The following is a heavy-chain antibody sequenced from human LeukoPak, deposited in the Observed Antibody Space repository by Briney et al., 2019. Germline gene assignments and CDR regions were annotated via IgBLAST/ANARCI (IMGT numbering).Heavy chain of an antibody. J-gene: IGHJ4*02. CDR3: AKSGSGWYYFDY. CDR1: GFTFDDYA. Sequence: SGGSLRLSXAASGFTFDDYAMHWVRQSPGKGLEWVSGISWNSGSICYADSVKGRFTISRDNAKNSLYLQMNSLRAEDMALYYCAKSGSGWYYFDYWGQGTLVTVSS. D-gene: IGHD6-13*01. CDR2: ISWNSGSI. V-gene: IGHV3-9*03.